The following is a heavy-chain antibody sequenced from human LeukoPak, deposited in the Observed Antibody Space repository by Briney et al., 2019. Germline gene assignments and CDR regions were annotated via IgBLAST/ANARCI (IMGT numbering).Heavy chain of an antibody. Sequence: SVKVSCKASGFTFTSSAVQWVRQARGQRLEWIGWIVVGSGNTNYAQKFQERVTITRDMSTSTAYMELSSLRSEDTAVYYCAAVPKIFGPLAGYMDVWGKGTTVTVSS. V-gene: IGHV1-58*01. J-gene: IGHJ6*03. CDR1: GFTFTSSA. D-gene: IGHD3/OR15-3a*01. CDR2: IVVGSGNT. CDR3: AAVPKIFGPLAGYMDV.